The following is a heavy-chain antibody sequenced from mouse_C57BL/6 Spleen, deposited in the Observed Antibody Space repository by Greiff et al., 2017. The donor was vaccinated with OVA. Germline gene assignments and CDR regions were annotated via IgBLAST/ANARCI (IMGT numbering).Heavy chain of an antibody. Sequence: VQLKESGPELVKPGASVKIPCKASGYTFTDYNMDWVKQSHGKSLEWIGDINPNNGGTIYNQKFKGKATLTVDKSSSTAYMELRSLTSEDTAVYYCARWGGLRGDYAMDYWGQGTSVTVSS. CDR1: GYTFTDYN. V-gene: IGHV1-18*01. D-gene: IGHD1-1*01. CDR3: ARWGGLRGDYAMDY. J-gene: IGHJ4*01. CDR2: INPNNGGT.